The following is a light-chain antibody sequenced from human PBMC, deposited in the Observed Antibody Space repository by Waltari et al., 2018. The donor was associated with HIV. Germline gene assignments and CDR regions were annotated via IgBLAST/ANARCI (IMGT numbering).Light chain of an antibody. CDR1: QNINRW. CDR2: QAS. Sequence: DIQMTQSPATLSASVGDRVTISCRASQNINRWLAWYQLRPGKPPKFLIYQASSLESGVPSRFSGSGSGTLFTLTINSLQPADFATYYYQQYHAYPVTFGGGTKVESK. V-gene: IGKV1-5*01. J-gene: IGKJ4*01. CDR3: QQYHAYPVT.